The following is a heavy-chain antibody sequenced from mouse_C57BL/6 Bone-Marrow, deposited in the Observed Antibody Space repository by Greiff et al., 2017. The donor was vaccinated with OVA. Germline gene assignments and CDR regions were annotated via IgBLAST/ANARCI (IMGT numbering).Heavy chain of an antibody. J-gene: IGHJ3*01. D-gene: IGHD2-13*01. CDR3: ARSEGLRFAY. Sequence: VQLQQPGAELVKPGASVKLSCKASGYTFTSYWMQWVKQRPGQGLEWIGEIDPSDSYTNYNQKFKGKATLTVDTSSSTAYMQLSSLTSEDSAVYYCARSEGLRFAYWGQGTLVTVSA. V-gene: IGHV1-50*01. CDR1: GYTFTSYW. CDR2: IDPSDSYT.